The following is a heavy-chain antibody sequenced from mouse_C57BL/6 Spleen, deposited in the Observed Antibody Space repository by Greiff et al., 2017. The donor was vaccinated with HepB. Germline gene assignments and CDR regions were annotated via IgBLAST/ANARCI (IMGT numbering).Heavy chain of an antibody. Sequence: EVQLVESEGGLVQPGSSMKLSCTASGFTFSDYYMAWVRQVPEKGLEWVANINYDGSSTYYLDSLKSRFIISRDNAKNILYLQMSSLKSEDTATYYCARDRVYYCNYDAMDYWGQGTSVTVSS. CDR3: ARDRVYYCNYDAMDY. V-gene: IGHV5-16*01. CDR2: INYDGSST. D-gene: IGHD2-1*01. CDR1: GFTFSDYY. J-gene: IGHJ4*01.